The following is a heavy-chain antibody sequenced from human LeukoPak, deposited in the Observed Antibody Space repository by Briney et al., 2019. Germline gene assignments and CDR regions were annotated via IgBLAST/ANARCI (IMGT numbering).Heavy chain of an antibody. CDR2: ISYDGSNK. V-gene: IGHV3-30-3*01. Sequence: PGRSLRLSCAASGFTISSYVMHWVRQAPGKGLEGVPVISYDGSNKYYADSVKGRFTISRDNSKNTLYLQMNSLRAEDTAVYYCARLWGDERNLFDYWGQGTLVTVSS. CDR1: GFTISSYV. J-gene: IGHJ4*02. D-gene: IGHD2-21*01. CDR3: ARLWGDERNLFDY.